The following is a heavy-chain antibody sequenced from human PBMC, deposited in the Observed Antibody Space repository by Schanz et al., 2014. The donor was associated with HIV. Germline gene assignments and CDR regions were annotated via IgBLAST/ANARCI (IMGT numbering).Heavy chain of an antibody. D-gene: IGHD4-17*01. CDR3: VLPTWDYGDYTASFDI. J-gene: IGHJ3*02. V-gene: IGHV3-30*03. CDR1: GFTFSSYG. Sequence: QVQLVESGGGVVQPGKSLRLSCAASGFTFSSYGIHWVRQAPGKGLEWVAMISYDGSEKYYADSVKGRFTISRDNSKXXXYLQMSSLSPEXXXXXXXVLPTWDYGDYTASFDIWGHGTMVTVSS. CDR2: ISYDGSEK.